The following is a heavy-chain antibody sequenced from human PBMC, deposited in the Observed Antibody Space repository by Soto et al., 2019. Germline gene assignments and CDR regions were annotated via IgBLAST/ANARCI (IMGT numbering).Heavy chain of an antibody. CDR2: IYHSGST. Sequence: QVQLQESGPGLVKPSGTLSLTCAVSSGSISSSNWWSWVRQPPGKGLEWIGEIYHSGSTNYNQYLTNQVTIQVANYKNQFSLKLSSVTAADTAVYYRAGKLKGSDSFDYWGQGTLVTLSS. CDR3: AGKLKGSDSFDY. J-gene: IGHJ4*02. CDR1: SGSISSSNW. D-gene: IGHD3-10*01. V-gene: IGHV4-4*02.